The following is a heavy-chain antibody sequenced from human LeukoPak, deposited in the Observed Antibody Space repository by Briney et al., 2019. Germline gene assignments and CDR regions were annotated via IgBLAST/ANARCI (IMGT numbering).Heavy chain of an antibody. V-gene: IGHV4-38-2*02. CDR1: GYSISSGYY. J-gene: IGHJ4*02. D-gene: IGHD3-10*01. CDR2: IYHSGRT. Sequence: SETLSLTCTVSGYSISSGYYWGWIRQPPGKGLEWIGSIYHSGRTYYNPSLRSRVTISVDTSKNQFSLKLSSVTAADTAVYYCARGGRRWFGELFDYWGQGTLVTVSS. CDR3: ARGGRRWFGELFDY.